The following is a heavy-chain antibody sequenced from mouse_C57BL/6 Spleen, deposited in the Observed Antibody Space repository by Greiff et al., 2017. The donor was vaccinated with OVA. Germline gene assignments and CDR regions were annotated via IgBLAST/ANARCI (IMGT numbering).Heavy chain of an antibody. Sequence: QVQLKQPGAELVKPGASVKLSCKASGYTFTSYWMHWVKQRPGRGLEWIGRIDPNSGGTKYNEKFKSKATLTVDKPSSTAYMQLSSLTSEDSAVYYCAREDYDGYYYAMDDWGQGTSVTVSS. CDR1: GYTFTSYW. V-gene: IGHV1-72*01. CDR2: IDPNSGGT. J-gene: IGHJ4*01. CDR3: AREDYDGYYYAMDD. D-gene: IGHD2-4*01.